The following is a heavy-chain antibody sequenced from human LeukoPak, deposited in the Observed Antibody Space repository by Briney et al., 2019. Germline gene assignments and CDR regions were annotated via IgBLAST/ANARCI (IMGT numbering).Heavy chain of an antibody. CDR3: ASDYYDSSGYSRAFDI. V-gene: IGHV1-69*05. D-gene: IGHD3-22*01. CDR1: GGTFSSYA. Sequence: SVKVSCKASGGTFSSYAISWVRQAPGQGLEWMGGIIPIFGTANYAQKFQGRVTMTRNTSISTAYMELSSLRSEDTAVYYCASDYYDSSGYSRAFDIWGQGTMVTVSS. CDR2: IIPIFGTA. J-gene: IGHJ3*02.